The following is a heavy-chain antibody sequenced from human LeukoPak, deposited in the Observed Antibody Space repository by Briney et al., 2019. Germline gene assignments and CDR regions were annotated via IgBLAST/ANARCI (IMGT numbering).Heavy chain of an antibody. CDR1: GFTFSSSW. J-gene: IGHJ4*02. CDR2: IKEDGSEK. CDR3: AANTQSGY. Sequence: GGSLRLSCAASGFTFSSSWMKWVRQAPGKGLESVAVIKEDGSEKYYVDSVKGRFAISRDNAKNSLYLQMNNVRAEDTAVYFCAANTQSGYWGQGALVTVSS. D-gene: IGHD3-16*01. V-gene: IGHV3-7*05.